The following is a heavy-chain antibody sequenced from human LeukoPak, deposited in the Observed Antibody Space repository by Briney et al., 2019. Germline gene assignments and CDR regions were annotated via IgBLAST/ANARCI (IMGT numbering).Heavy chain of an antibody. J-gene: IGHJ4*02. V-gene: IGHV1-2*02. Sequence: GASVKVSCKASGYTFTASYIHWVRQAPGKGLEWMGWINPKSGSTNFAQKFQGRVTMTTDTSISTGYMELTSLRSDDTAVYYCARRVTADSGYEFWGQGTVVTVSS. CDR3: ARRVTADSGYEF. CDR2: INPKSGST. D-gene: IGHD2-15*01. CDR1: GYTFTASY.